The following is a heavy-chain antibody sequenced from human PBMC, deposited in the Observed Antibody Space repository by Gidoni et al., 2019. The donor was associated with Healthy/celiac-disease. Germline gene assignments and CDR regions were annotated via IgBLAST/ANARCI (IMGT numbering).Heavy chain of an antibody. CDR2: IYYSGST. CDR1: GCSIRSSSYY. J-gene: IGHJ2*01. V-gene: IGHV4-39*01. Sequence: QLQLQESGPGLVKPSETLSLTCTVSGCSIRSSSYYWGCIRPPPGKGLEWIGSIYYSGSTYYNPSLKSRVTISVDTSKNQFSLKLSSVTAADTAVYYCARQSGSGYWYFDLWGRGTLVTVSS. D-gene: IGHD1-26*01. CDR3: ARQSGSGYWYFDL.